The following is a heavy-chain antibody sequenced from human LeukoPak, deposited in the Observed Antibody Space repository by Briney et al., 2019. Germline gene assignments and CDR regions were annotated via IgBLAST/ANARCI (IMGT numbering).Heavy chain of an antibody. CDR1: GYTFTSYY. D-gene: IGHD2-15*01. Sequence: VASVKVSCKASGYTFTSYYMHWVRQAPGQGLEWMGWINPNTGGTNYAQKFQGRVTMTRDTSISTAYMELSRLRSDDTAVYYCASGRGYCNGGSCYSPFDYWGQGTLVTVSS. J-gene: IGHJ4*02. CDR2: INPNTGGT. CDR3: ASGRGYCNGGSCYSPFDY. V-gene: IGHV1-2*02.